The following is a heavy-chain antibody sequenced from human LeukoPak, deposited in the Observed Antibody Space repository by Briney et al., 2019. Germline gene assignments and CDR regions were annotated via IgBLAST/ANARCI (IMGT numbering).Heavy chain of an antibody. V-gene: IGHV4-59*01. D-gene: IGHD6-19*01. CDR1: GGSISSYY. CDR2: IYYSGST. CDR3: PRGGPWLDLDY. J-gene: IGHJ4*02. Sequence: PSETLSLTCTVSGGSISSYYWSWIRQPPGKGLEWIGYIYYSGSTNYNPSLKSRVTISVDTSKNQFSLKLSSVTAADTAVYYCPRGGPWLDLDYWRQRTLVTVSS.